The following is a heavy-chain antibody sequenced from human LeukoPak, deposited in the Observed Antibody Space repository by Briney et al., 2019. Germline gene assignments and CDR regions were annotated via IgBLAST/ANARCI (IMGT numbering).Heavy chain of an antibody. CDR1: GGTFSSYA. Sequence: SVKVSCKASGGTFSSYAISWVRQAPGQGLEWVGGIIPIFGTANYAQKFQGRVTTTADESTSTAYMELSSLRSEDTAVYYCARDLDSYGSSLFRYWGQGTLVTVSS. J-gene: IGHJ4*02. CDR3: ARDLDSYGSSLFRY. V-gene: IGHV1-69*13. CDR2: IIPIFGTA. D-gene: IGHD5-18*01.